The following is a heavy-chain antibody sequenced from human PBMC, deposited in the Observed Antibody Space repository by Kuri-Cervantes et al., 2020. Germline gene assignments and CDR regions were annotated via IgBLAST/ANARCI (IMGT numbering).Heavy chain of an antibody. CDR3: ARGKSTVTYIDY. J-gene: IGHJ4*02. CDR1: GYTFTGYY. Sequence: ASVKVSCKASGYTFTGYYMHWVRQAPGQGLEWMGWISAYNGNTNYAQKLQGRVTMTTDTSTSTAYMELRSLRSDDTAVYYCARGKSTVTYIDYWGQGTLVTVSS. CDR2: ISAYNGNT. V-gene: IGHV1-18*04. D-gene: IGHD4-17*01.